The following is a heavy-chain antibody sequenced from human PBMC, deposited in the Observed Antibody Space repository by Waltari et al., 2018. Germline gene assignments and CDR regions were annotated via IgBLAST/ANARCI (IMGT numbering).Heavy chain of an antibody. Sequence: QVQLQESGPGLVKHSETLFLTCAVSGYSISSGYGWGWIRQPPGKGLEWIGQISGGSGSTYYNPSLKSRVTVSKDTSKNQVSLKLSSVTAADTAVYYCARDVYTNPFNRFDVWGPGVLVTVSS. CDR1: GYSISSGYG. CDR2: ISGGSGST. D-gene: IGHD1-1*01. V-gene: IGHV4-28*03. CDR3: ARDVYTNPFNRFDV. J-gene: IGHJ5*02.